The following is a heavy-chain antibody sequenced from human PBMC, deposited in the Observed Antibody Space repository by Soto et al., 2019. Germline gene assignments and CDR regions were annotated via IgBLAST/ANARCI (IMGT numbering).Heavy chain of an antibody. CDR3: ARVTGN. CDR1: GFTFSSYG. Sequence: QVQLVESGGGVVQPGRSLRLSCAASGFTFSSYGMHWVRQAPGKGLEWVAVISYDGSNKYYADSVKGRFTISRDNSKNTLYLQMNSLRAEDTAVYYCARVTGNWGQGTLVTVSS. J-gene: IGHJ4*02. CDR2: ISYDGSNK. V-gene: IGHV3-30*03. D-gene: IGHD2-8*02.